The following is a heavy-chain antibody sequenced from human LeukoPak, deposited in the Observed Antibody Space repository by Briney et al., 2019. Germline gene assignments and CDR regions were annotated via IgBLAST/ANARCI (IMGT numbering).Heavy chain of an antibody. CDR1: GFAFSDYY. V-gene: IGHV3-11*04. CDR2: ISSSGSTI. CDR3: ARDSYYDSSGYPDY. D-gene: IGHD3-22*01. J-gene: IGHJ4*02. Sequence: GGSLRLSCAASGFAFSDYYMSWIRQAPGKGLEWVSYISSSGSTIYYADSVKGRFTISRDNAKNSLYLQMNSLRAEDTAVYYCARDSYYDSSGYPDYWGQGTLVTVSS.